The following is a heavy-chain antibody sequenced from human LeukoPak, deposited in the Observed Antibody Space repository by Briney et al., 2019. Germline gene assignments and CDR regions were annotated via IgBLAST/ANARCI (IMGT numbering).Heavy chain of an antibody. D-gene: IGHD6-19*01. J-gene: IGHJ4*02. CDR3: ARDVPYSSGWYVDY. V-gene: IGHV3-48*04. CDR1: GFTFSIYS. Sequence: PGGSLRLSCAASGFTFSIYSMNWVRQAPGKGLEWVSYISSSSSNIYYADSVKGRFTISRDNAKNSLYLQMNSLRAEDTAVYYCARDVPYSSGWYVDYWGQGTLVTVSS. CDR2: ISSSSSNI.